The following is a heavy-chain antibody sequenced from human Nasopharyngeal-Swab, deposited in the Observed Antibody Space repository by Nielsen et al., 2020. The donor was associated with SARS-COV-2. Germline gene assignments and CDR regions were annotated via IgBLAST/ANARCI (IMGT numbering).Heavy chain of an antibody. CDR3: TRRIIGTDRLHNGMGV. Sequence: SQTLSLTCAISGDSVSSNSATWNWLRQSPSRGLEWLGRTYYRSKWYNDYAVSVKSRITINPDTSKNQFSLQLNSVTPEDTAVYYCTRRIIGTDRLHNGMGVWGQGTTVTVSS. J-gene: IGHJ6*02. CDR2: TYYRSKWYN. CDR1: GDSVSSNSAT. D-gene: IGHD1-20*01. V-gene: IGHV6-1*01.